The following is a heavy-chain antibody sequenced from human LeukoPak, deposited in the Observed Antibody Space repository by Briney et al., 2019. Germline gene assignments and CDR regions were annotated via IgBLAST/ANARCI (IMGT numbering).Heavy chain of an antibody. J-gene: IGHJ4*02. CDR3: ARRPVLWFGKSFDY. D-gene: IGHD3-10*01. Sequence: PGGSLRLSCAASGFTFSNYWMSWVRQAPGKGLEWVANINADGSEQFYVGSLKGRFTISRDNAKNSLYLQMNSLRAEDTAVYYCARRPVLWFGKSFDYWGQGTLATVSS. V-gene: IGHV3-7*01. CDR2: INADGSEQ. CDR1: GFTFSNYW.